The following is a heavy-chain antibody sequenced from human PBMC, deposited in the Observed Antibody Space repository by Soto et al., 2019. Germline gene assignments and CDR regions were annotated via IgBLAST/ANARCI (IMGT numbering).Heavy chain of an antibody. CDR2: IYYRGST. CDR1: GGSISPYY. CDR3: ARDLRFQGNDYAGYLGYGMEV. Sequence: PSETLSLTCTVCGGSISPYYCSWIRQFPWKGLESLGYIYYRGSTDYNPSLKSRVTISVDTSKNQLSLNLRSVTSADTAVYYCARDLRFQGNDYAGYLGYGMEVWRQGTTVSVSA. D-gene: IGHD4-17*01. J-gene: IGHJ6*01. V-gene: IGHV4-59*01.